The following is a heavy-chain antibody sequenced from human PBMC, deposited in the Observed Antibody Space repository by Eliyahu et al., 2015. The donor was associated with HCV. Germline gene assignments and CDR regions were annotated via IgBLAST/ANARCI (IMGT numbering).Heavy chain of an antibody. J-gene: IGHJ3*02. CDR3: ARRITGYAFDI. CDR2: ISSSGSTI. D-gene: IGHD1-20*01. V-gene: IGHV3-11*01. CDR1: GFTFXYYX. Sequence: QVQLVESGGGLVKPGGSLRLSXAASGFTFXYYXXSWIRQAPGKGLEWVSYISSSGSTIXYADSVKGRFTISRDNAKNSLYLQMNSLRAEDTAVYYCARRITGYAFDIWGQGTMVTVSS.